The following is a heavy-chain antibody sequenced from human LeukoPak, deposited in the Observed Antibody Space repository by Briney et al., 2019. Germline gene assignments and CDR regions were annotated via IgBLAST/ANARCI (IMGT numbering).Heavy chain of an antibody. CDR3: ARVDGDDAFDI. CDR2: ISSSSSYI. D-gene: IGHD3-10*01. Sequence: AGGSLRLSCAASGFTFSSYSMNWVRQAPGKGLEWVSSISSSSSYIYYADSVKGRFTISRDNAKNSLYLQMNSLRAEDTAVYYCARVDGDDAFDIWGQGTMVTVSS. J-gene: IGHJ3*02. CDR1: GFTFSSYS. V-gene: IGHV3-21*01.